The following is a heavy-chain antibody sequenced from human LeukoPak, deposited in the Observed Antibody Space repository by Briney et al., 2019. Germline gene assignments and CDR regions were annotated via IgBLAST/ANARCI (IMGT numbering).Heavy chain of an antibody. CDR2: INDSGST. D-gene: IGHD6-19*01. CDR3: ARGIGYSSGWYYFDY. V-gene: IGHV4-34*01. Sequence: SETLSLTCAVYGGYFSGYYWSWIRQPPGKGLEWIGGINDSGSTNYNPSLKSRVTISVDTSKNQFSLKLSSVTAADTAVYYCARGIGYSSGWYYFDYWGQRTLVTVSS. CDR1: GGYFSGYY. J-gene: IGHJ4*02.